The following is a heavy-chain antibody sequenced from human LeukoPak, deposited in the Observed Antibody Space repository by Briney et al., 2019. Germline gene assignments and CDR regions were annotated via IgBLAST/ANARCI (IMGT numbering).Heavy chain of an antibody. J-gene: IGHJ5*02. V-gene: IGHV4-38-2*02. D-gene: IGHD7-27*01. CDR3: ARDCTTGDLDP. CDR1: GYSSSSGYV. Sequence: PSETLSLTCSVSGYSSSSGYVWGWIRQPPGKGLEWIGSIYQSGGTYYNPSLKSRVTISVDTSKNQFSLQLRSVTAADTAVYYCARDCTTGDLDPWGQGTLVTVSS. CDR2: IYQSGGT.